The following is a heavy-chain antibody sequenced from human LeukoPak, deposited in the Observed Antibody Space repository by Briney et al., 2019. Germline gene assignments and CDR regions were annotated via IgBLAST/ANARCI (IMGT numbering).Heavy chain of an antibody. CDR2: IRYDGSNE. CDR1: GFTFSSYA. J-gene: IGHJ4*02. Sequence: PGGSLRLSCAASGFTFSSYAMHWVRQAPGKGLEWVGFIRYDGSNEYYADSVKGRFTISRDSSKNTLYLQMNSLRAEDTAVYYCAKPTYPGDSSGYYYYYWGQGTLVTVSS. V-gene: IGHV3-30*02. D-gene: IGHD3-22*01. CDR3: AKPTYPGDSSGYYYYY.